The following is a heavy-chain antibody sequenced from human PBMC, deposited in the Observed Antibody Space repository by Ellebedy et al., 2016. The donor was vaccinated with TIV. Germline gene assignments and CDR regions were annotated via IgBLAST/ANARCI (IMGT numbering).Heavy chain of an antibody. V-gene: IGHV1-69*13. Sequence: ASVKVSCKASGGTFSSYAISWVRQAPGQGLEWMGGIIPIFGTANYAQKFQGRVTITADESTSTAYMELSSLRSEDTAVYYCARWMQWLVYSDYWGQGTLVTVSS. CDR1: GGTFSSYA. D-gene: IGHD6-19*01. CDR2: IIPIFGTA. J-gene: IGHJ4*02. CDR3: ARWMQWLVYSDY.